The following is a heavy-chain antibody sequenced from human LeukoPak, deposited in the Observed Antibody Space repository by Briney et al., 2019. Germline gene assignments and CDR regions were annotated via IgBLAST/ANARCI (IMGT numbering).Heavy chain of an antibody. CDR1: GGTFSSYA. Sequence: ASVTVSCKASGGTFSSYAISWVRQAPGQGLEWMGGIIPIFGTANYAQKFQGRVTITADESTSTAYMELSSLRSEDTAVYYCATPRSGSYCLFYYYGMDVWGQGTTVTVSS. J-gene: IGHJ6*02. V-gene: IGHV1-69*13. D-gene: IGHD3-10*01. CDR2: IIPIFGTA. CDR3: ATPRSGSYCLFYYYGMDV.